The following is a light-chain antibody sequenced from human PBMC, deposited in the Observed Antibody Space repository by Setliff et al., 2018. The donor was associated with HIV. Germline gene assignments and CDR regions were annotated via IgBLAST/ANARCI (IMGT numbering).Light chain of an antibody. Sequence: QSVLTQPASVSGSPGQSITISCTGTSSDVGGYSHVSWYQQHPGKAPKLIISEVNNRPSGVSNRFSGSKSGNTASLTISGLQTEDEGDYYCSSYAITNTLPFGTGTKVTVL. CDR2: EVN. V-gene: IGLV2-14*01. CDR3: SSYAITNTLP. CDR1: SSDVGGYSH. J-gene: IGLJ1*01.